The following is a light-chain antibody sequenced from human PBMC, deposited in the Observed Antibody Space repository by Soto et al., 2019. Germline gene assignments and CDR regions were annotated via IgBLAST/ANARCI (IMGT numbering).Light chain of an antibody. CDR1: QGISYH. CDR3: QQLHSFPLT. J-gene: IGKJ4*01. CDR2: GAS. V-gene: IGKV1-27*01. Sequence: LQMTQSPSSLSAYVGDRVTITCRASQGISYHVAWYQQKPGKVPKLLIYGASTLQSGVPSRFSGSGSGTEFTLTISSLQPEDFATYYCQQLHSFPLTFGGGTKVDI.